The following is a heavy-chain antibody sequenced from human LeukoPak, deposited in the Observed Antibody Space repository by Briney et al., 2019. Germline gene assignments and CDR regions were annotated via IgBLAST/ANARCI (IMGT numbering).Heavy chain of an antibody. J-gene: IGHJ4*02. V-gene: IGHV3-23*01. Sequence: TGGSLRLSCAASGFTFSSYAMSWVRQAPGQGLEWVSTISGSGGSTYYADSVKGRFTISRDNSKNTLYLQMNSLRAEDTAVYYCAKLREWELPDLFDYWGQGTLVTVSS. CDR2: ISGSGGST. CDR3: AKLREWELPDLFDY. D-gene: IGHD1-26*01. CDR1: GFTFSSYA.